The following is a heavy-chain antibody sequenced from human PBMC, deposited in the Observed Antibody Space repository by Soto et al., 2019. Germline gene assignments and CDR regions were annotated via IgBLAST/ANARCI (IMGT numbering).Heavy chain of an antibody. CDR3: VRDGTKTLRDWFDP. CDR2: IYATGTT. D-gene: IGHD1-1*01. CDR1: VGSCSGFY. V-gene: IGHV4-59*10. J-gene: IGHJ5*02. Sequence: SETLSLTCAVYVGSCSGFYWSWIRKSAGKGLEWIGRIYATGTTDYNPSLKSRVMMSVDTSKKQFSLKLRSVTAADTAVYYCVRDGTKTLRDWFDPWGQGISVTVSS.